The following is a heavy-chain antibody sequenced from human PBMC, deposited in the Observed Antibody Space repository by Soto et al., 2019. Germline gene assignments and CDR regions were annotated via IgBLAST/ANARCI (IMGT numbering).Heavy chain of an antibody. Sequence: QVQLVQSGAEVKKPGASVKVSCKASGYNFSNYGITWVRQAPGQGLEWMGWISTYNGNTNYAQNLQGRVTMTTDTRTSTAYMELRSLRSDDTAVYYCARDAVAGTRWFDPWGQGTLVTVSS. CDR1: GYNFSNYG. V-gene: IGHV1-18*01. J-gene: IGHJ5*02. D-gene: IGHD6-19*01. CDR2: ISTYNGNT. CDR3: ARDAVAGTRWFDP.